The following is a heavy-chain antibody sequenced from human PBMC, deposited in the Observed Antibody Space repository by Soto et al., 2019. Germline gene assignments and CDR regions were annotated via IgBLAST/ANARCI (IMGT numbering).Heavy chain of an antibody. J-gene: IGHJ4*02. D-gene: IGHD6-19*01. CDR3: GGDSGWLFDY. CDR2: IKQDGSEN. Sequence: EVQVVESGGGLVQPGGSLRLSCAASGFIFSSYWMNWVRRAPGKGLEWVANIKQDGSENYYVDSVKGRFTISRDNAKNSVYLQMNSLRVEDTAVYYCGGDSGWLFDYWGQGILVTVSS. V-gene: IGHV3-7*01. CDR1: GFIFSSYW.